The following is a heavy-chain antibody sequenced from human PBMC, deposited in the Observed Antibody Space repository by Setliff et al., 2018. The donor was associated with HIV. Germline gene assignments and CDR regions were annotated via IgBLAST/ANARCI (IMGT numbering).Heavy chain of an antibody. J-gene: IGHJ6*02. V-gene: IGHV1-2*02. D-gene: IGHD2-2*01. CDR1: GYTFTGYY. CDR3: ARYLVVVPVAVGGLDV. Sequence: ASVKVSCKASGYTFTGYYMYWVRQAPGQGLEWMGWINPNSGGTNYAQKFQGRVTMTRDTSINTAYVELNSLKSDDTAVYYCARYLVVVPVAVGGLDVWGQGTTVTVSS. CDR2: INPNSGGT.